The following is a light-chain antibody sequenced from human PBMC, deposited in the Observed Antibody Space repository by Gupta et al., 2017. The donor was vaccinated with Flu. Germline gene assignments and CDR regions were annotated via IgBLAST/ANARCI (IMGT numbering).Light chain of an antibody. Sequence: DIVLTQSPGTLSLSPGEGATLSCRASQVVNRNYLAWYQHKPGQPPRLLIFGATSRATGIPDRCSGSWYGTDFTLTISILEPEDFAGYYCQQYGNSPPRPFGQGTKVEIK. V-gene: IGKV3-20*01. CDR3: QQYGNSPPRP. CDR1: QVVNRNY. CDR2: GAT. J-gene: IGKJ1*01.